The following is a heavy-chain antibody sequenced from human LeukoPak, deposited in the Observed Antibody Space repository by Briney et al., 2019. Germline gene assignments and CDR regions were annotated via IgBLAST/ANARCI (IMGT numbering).Heavy chain of an antibody. CDR1: GFTFDDYG. CDR2: ISWNSGSI. Sequence: GGSLRLSCAASGFTFDDYGMHWVRQAPGKGLEWVSGISWNSGSIGYADSVKGRFTISRDNAKNSLYLQMNSLRAEDMALYYCAKVDTYYYDSSGSGAFDIWGQGTMVTVSS. J-gene: IGHJ3*02. D-gene: IGHD3-22*01. V-gene: IGHV3-9*03. CDR3: AKVDTYYYDSSGSGAFDI.